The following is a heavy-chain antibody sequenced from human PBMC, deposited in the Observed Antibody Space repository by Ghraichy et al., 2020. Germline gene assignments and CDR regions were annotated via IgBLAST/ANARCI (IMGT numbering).Heavy chain of an antibody. V-gene: IGHV4-4*07. Sequence: SETLSLTCTVSGGSITNYYWSWIRQPAGKGLEWIGRIYSSGSTNYNPSLQSRVTMSVDTSKNQFSLKLTSVTAADTAIYYCARDQIGIAVSDYFDYWGQGALVTVSS. CDR1: GGSITNYY. CDR2: IYSSGST. CDR3: ARDQIGIAVSDYFDY. J-gene: IGHJ4*02. D-gene: IGHD6-19*01.